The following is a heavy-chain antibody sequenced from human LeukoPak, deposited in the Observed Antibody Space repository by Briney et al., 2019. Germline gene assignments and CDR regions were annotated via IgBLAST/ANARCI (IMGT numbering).Heavy chain of an antibody. CDR2: ITNDGSST. CDR1: GLTFSSHW. CDR3: ATQQRGNPAY. D-gene: IGHD1-14*01. Sequence: GGSLRLSCTASGLTFSSHWMHWVRQAPGKGLVWVSCITNDGSSTTYADSVKGRFTISRDNAKNMLYLQVNSLRAEDTAVYYCATQQRGNPAYWGQGTLVTVSS. V-gene: IGHV3-74*01. J-gene: IGHJ4*02.